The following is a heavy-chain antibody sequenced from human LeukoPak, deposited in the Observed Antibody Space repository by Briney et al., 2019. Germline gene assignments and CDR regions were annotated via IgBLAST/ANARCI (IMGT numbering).Heavy chain of an antibody. D-gene: IGHD6-13*01. V-gene: IGHV3-30*18. CDR1: GFTFNSYG. Sequence: PGRSLRLSCATSGFTFNSYGMHWVRQAPGKGLEWVAVISYDGSNKYYADSVKGRFTISRDNSKNTLYLQMNSLRAEDTAIYYCAKGGSTYGGIAAAGFDSWGQGTLVTVSS. J-gene: IGHJ4*02. CDR3: AKGGSTYGGIAAAGFDS. CDR2: ISYDGSNK.